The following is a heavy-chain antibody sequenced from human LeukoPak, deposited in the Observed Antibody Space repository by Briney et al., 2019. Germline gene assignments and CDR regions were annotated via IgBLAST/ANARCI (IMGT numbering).Heavy chain of an antibody. CDR2: ISWNSDSI. J-gene: IGHJ4*02. D-gene: IGHD6-13*01. Sequence: GRSLRLSCAASGFTFDDYAMHWVRQAPGKGLEWVSGISWNSDSIGYADSVKGRFTISRDNAKNSLYLQMNSLRAEDTAVYYCAKDRRPLRVAAAGTPVLDYWGQGTLVTVSS. CDR1: GFTFDDYA. CDR3: AKDRRPLRVAAAGTPVLDY. V-gene: IGHV3-9*01.